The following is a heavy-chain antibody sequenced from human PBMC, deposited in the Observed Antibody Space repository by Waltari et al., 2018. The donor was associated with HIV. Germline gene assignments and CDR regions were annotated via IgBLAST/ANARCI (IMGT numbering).Heavy chain of an antibody. D-gene: IGHD2-21*01. CDR1: NFRVVDNY. CDR3: TKGVKFYGP. Sequence: EVQVVTTGGRLVLPGGSLRLSCTASNFRVVDNYITWVRQPPGTVLEWVSVLYVDGTSHYSDCGRGRLIVSRDKSKNTVFLQMNYVFVEDTALYFCTKGVKFYGPWGQGTQVTVSP. CDR2: LYVDGTS. J-gene: IGHJ5*02. V-gene: IGHV3-53*05.